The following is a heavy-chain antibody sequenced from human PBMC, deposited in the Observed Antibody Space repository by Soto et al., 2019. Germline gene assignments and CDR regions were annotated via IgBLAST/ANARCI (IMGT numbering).Heavy chain of an antibody. D-gene: IGHD3-22*01. CDR2: INPNGGST. CDR1: AYTFPSYY. J-gene: IGHJ6*02. V-gene: IGHV1-46*01. Sequence: ASVQVSCKAPAYTFPSYYIHWVRQAPVHGLEWMGIINPNGGSTRFAQTFQGRITMTRDTSTSTVYMELRSLRSEDTAVYYCARVVVAAPDYYYYYGMDVWGQGTTVTVSS. CDR3: ARVVVAAPDYYYYYGMDV.